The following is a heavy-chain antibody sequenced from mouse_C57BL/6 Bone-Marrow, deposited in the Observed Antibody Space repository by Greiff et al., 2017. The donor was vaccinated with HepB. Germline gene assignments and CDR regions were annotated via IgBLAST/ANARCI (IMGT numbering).Heavy chain of an antibody. CDR1: GFTFSSYA. J-gene: IGHJ1*03. D-gene: IGHD1-1*01. V-gene: IGHV5-9-1*02. CDR2: ISSGGDYI. CDR3: TRDDYGSSSGYFDV. Sequence: EVHLVESGEGLVKPGGSLKLSCAASGFTFSSYAMSWVRQTPEKRLEWVAYISSGGDYIYYADTVKGRFTISRDNARNTLYLQMSSLKSEDTAMYYYTRDDYGSSSGYFDVWGTGTTVTVSS.